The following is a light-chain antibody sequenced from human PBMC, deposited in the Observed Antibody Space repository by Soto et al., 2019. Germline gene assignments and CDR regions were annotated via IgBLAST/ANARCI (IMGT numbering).Light chain of an antibody. CDR3: AAWDDSLNGLV. J-gene: IGLJ3*02. V-gene: IGLV1-44*01. CDR2: SNN. CDR1: RSNIGSNT. Sequence: QAVLTQPPSASGTPGQRVTISCFGSRSNIGSNTVSWYQQLPGTAPKLLIYSNNQRPSGVPDRFSGSKSGTSASLAISGLQSEDEANYYCAAWDDSLNGLVFGGGTKLTVL.